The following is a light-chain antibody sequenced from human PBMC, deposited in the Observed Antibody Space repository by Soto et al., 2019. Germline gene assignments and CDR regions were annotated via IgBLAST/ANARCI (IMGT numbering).Light chain of an antibody. J-gene: IGLJ1*01. V-gene: IGLV2-8*01. CDR2: EVS. CDR3: SSYGGRYNYV. CDR1: STDVGGYNY. Sequence: QSALTQPPSAAGSPGQSVTISCTGTSTDVGGYNYVSWYQQYPGKAPKLMIYEVSKRSSGVPDRFSGSKSGNMASLTVSGLQAEDEAVYYCSSYGGRYNYVFGTGTKLTVL.